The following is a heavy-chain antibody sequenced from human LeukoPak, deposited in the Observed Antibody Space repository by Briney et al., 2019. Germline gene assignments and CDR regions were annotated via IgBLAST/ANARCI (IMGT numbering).Heavy chain of an antibody. Sequence: SETLSLTCTVSGGSISSSSYYWGWIRQPPGKGLEWIGSIYYSGSTYYNPSLKSRVTISVDTSKNQFSLKLSSVTAADTAVYYCASSGGSWATFDYWGQGTLVTVSS. CDR2: IYYSGST. D-gene: IGHD2-15*01. CDR3: ASSGGSWATFDY. V-gene: IGHV4-39*01. J-gene: IGHJ4*02. CDR1: GGSISSSSYY.